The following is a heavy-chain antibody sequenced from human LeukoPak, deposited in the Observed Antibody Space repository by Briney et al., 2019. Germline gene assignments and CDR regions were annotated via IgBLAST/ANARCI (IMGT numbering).Heavy chain of an antibody. D-gene: IGHD3-22*01. V-gene: IGHV4-4*09. J-gene: IGHJ4*02. CDR2: IYTSGST. Sequence: PSETLSLTCTVSGGSISSYYWSWIRQPPGEGLEWIGYIYTSGSTNYNPSLKSRVTISVDTSKNQFSLKLSSVTAADTPVYYCARLHYDSSGYYPGVFDYWGQGTLVTVSS. CDR3: ARLHYDSSGYYPGVFDY. CDR1: GGSISSYY.